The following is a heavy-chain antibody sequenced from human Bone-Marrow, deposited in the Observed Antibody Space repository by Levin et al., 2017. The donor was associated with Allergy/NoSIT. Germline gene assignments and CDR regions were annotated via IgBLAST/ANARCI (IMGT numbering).Heavy chain of an antibody. CDR2: IYYSGST. V-gene: IGHV4-39*01. Sequence: SETLSLTCTVSGGSISSSSYYWGWIRQPPGMGLEWIVSIYYSGSTYYNPSLKSRVTISVDTSKNQFSLKLSSVTVAVTAVYYCARQADRDFDWLSHRLHPYYFDYWGQGTLVTVSS. CDR3: ARQADRDFDWLSHRLHPYYFDY. J-gene: IGHJ4*02. CDR1: GGSISSSSYY. D-gene: IGHD3-9*01.